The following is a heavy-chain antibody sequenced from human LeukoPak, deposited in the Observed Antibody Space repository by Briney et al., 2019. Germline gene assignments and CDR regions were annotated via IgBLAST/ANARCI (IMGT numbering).Heavy chain of an antibody. J-gene: IGHJ4*02. D-gene: IGHD4-23*01. CDR2: LSDSGGST. CDR1: GFTVSSNY. V-gene: IGHV3-23*01. CDR3: AKGMGNAPDS. Sequence: GGSLRLSCAASGFTVSSNYMNWVRQAPGMGLEWVSALSDSGGSTYYADSVKGRFTISRDNSKNTLYLQMNSLRAEDTAAYYCAKGMGNAPDSWGQGTLVTVS.